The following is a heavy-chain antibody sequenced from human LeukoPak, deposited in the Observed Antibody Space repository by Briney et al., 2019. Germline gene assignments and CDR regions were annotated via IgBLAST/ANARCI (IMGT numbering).Heavy chain of an antibody. J-gene: IGHJ6*03. Sequence: GGSLRLSCAASGFTFSSYGMHWVRQATGKGLEWVSFIWSDGNNRFHADSVKGRFTISRDNSKNMLYLQMDTLRAEDTALYYCAKDPGASVSGFYMDVWGKGTTVIVSS. CDR3: AKDPGASVSGFYMDV. V-gene: IGHV3-30*02. D-gene: IGHD2-8*02. CDR2: IWSDGNNR. CDR1: GFTFSSYG.